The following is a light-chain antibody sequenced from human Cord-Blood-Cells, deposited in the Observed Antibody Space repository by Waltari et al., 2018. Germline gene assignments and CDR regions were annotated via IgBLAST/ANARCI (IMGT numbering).Light chain of an antibody. CDR1: SSDVGGYNY. J-gene: IGLJ1*01. CDR3: SSYTSSSTRL. V-gene: IGLV2-14*01. CDR2: EVS. Sequence: GISSDVGGYNYVSWYQQHPGKAPKLMIYEVSNRPSGVSNRFSGSKSGNTASLTISGLQAEDEADYYCSSYTSSSTRLFGTGTKVTVL.